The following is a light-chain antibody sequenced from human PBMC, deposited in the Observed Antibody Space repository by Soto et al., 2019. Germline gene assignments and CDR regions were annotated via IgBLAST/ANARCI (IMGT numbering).Light chain of an antibody. V-gene: IGKV3-20*01. J-gene: IGKJ1*01. CDR3: QQYGNSPQT. Sequence: VLTQSQGTLSVSPGTRGTLSCRASQTVSSSFLAWYQQTPGQAPRLLIYAASSRATGIPDRFSGSGSGTDFTLTISRLEPEDFAVYYCQQYGNSPQTFGQGTKVDIK. CDR2: AAS. CDR1: QTVSSSF.